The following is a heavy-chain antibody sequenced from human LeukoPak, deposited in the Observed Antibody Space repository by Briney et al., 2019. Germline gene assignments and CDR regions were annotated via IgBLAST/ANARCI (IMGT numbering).Heavy chain of an antibody. CDR2: ISGSSTHT. J-gene: IGHJ4*02. Sequence: LRLSCAASGFTFSDYYMSWIRQAPGKGLEWVSYISGSSTHTNYADSVKGRFTISRDNAKKSLYLQMNSLRAEDTAVYYCATPGLLGYCSSAICAPPGYWGQGTLVTVSS. D-gene: IGHD2-2*01. CDR1: GFTFSDYY. V-gene: IGHV3-11*03. CDR3: ATPGLLGYCSSAICAPPGY.